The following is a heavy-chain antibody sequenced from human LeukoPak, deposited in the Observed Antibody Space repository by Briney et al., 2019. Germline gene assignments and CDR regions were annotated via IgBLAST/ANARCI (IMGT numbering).Heavy chain of an antibody. CDR1: GFTFSSYA. CDR3: TKDGAGTYYGMDV. V-gene: IGHV3-23*01. J-gene: IGHJ6*02. CDR2: ISNSASST. D-gene: IGHD6-19*01. Sequence: GGSLRLSCAASGFTFSSYAMTWVRQAPRKGLEWVSAISNSASSTYYADSVKGRFTISRDNSKNTLYLQMNSLRAEDTAVYYCTKDGAGTYYGMDVWGQGTTVTVSS.